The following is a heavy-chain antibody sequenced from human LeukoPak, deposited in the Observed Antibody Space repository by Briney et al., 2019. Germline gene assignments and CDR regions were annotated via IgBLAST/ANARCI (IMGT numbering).Heavy chain of an antibody. D-gene: IGHD5-24*01. V-gene: IGHV3-21*01. J-gene: IGHJ4*02. Sequence: GGSLRLSCAASGFTFSKYSMNWVRQAPGKGLEWVSSISSSSSYIYYADSVKGRFTISRDNAKNSLYLQMNSLRAEDTAVYYCARDMMATSRYYFDYWGQGTLVTVSS. CDR2: ISSSSSYI. CDR3: ARDMMATSRYYFDY. CDR1: GFTFSKYS.